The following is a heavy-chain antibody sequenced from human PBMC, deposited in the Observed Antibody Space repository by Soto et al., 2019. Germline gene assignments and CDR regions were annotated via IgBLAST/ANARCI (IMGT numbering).Heavy chain of an antibody. CDR2: FCYGGVT. V-gene: IGHV4-39*01. Sequence: VQLQESGPGLLKPSETLSLTCTVSGGSISSPSYNWGWVRQPPGKGPEWLGSFCYGGVTHYNPSLKSRLAISVDTARSQVSLTLTTVTAADTAMYSCTTVASTHVAPWGQGALVTVSS. CDR3: TTVASTHVAP. CDR1: GGSISSPSYN. D-gene: IGHD4-17*01. J-gene: IGHJ5*02.